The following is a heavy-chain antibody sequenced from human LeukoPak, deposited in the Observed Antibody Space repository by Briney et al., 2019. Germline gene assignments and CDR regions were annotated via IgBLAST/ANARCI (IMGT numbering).Heavy chain of an antibody. V-gene: IGHV3-33*01. Sequence: GGSLRLSCAASGFIFSNYGMHWVREAPGKRLEWVAVIWNDGSETFHADSVKGRFRVARDNSKNTLYLQMNSLGAEDTAVYFCARDMGRAWYGPPDYWGQGTLVTVSS. D-gene: IGHD6-13*01. CDR3: ARDMGRAWYGPPDY. CDR1: GFIFSNYG. J-gene: IGHJ4*02. CDR2: IWNDGSET.